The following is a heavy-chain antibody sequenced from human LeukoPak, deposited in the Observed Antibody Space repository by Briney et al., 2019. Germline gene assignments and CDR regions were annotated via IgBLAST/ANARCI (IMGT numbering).Heavy chain of an antibody. V-gene: IGHV3-23*01. CDR3: VKDEYSFGYDAFDI. J-gene: IGHJ3*02. CDR2: ISGTGDNT. CDR1: GFTFSNHV. Sequence: GGSLRLSCAASGFTFSNHVLNWVRQAPGKGLAWVSAISGTGDNTYYADSVKGRFTISRDNSKNTLYLQMNSLSADDTAVYYCVKDEYSFGYDAFDIWGQGTMVTVSS. D-gene: IGHD3-22*01.